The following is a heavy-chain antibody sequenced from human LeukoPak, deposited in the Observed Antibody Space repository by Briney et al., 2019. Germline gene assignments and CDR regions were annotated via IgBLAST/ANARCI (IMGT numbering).Heavy chain of an antibody. Sequence: SETLSLTCAVYGGSFSGYYWSWIRQPPGKGLEWIGEINHSGSTNYNPSLKSRVTISVDTSKNQFSLKLSSVTAADTAVYYCAIRDYGDLKGNYFDYWGQGTLVTVSS. J-gene: IGHJ4*02. CDR3: AIRDYGDLKGNYFDY. V-gene: IGHV4-34*01. CDR1: GGSFSGYY. CDR2: INHSGST. D-gene: IGHD4-17*01.